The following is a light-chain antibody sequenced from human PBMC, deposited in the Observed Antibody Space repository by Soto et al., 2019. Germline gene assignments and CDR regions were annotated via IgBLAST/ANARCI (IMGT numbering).Light chain of an antibody. V-gene: IGKV3-15*01. J-gene: IGKJ1*01. CDR1: QSISSS. CDR2: GAS. CDR3: QQYNIWPRT. Sequence: EILMTQSPATLSVSPGERATLSCRASQSISSSLAWYQQKPGQAPRLLIYGASTRATGIPARFSGSGSGTDFTLTISSLQSDDFADYHCQQYNIWPRTFGQGTKVEIK.